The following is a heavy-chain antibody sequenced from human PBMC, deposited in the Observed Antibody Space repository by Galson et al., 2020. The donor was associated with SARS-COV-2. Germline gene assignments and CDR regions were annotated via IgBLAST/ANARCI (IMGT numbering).Heavy chain of an antibody. CDR2: ITGNSGAI. V-gene: IGHV3-23*01. CDR3: ARGYPYADDY. Sequence: GESLKISCAASGFTLSKYGMSWVRQAPGKGLEWVSAITGNSGAIYYADSVKGRFTVSRDNSMNTLYLQMNSLRAEDTALYYCARGYPYADDYWGQGTLVTVSS. D-gene: IGHD3-16*02. CDR1: GFTLSKYG. J-gene: IGHJ4*02.